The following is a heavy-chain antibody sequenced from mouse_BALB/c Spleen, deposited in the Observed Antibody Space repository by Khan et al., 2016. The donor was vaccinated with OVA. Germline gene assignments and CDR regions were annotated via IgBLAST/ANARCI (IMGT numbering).Heavy chain of an antibody. CDR3: ARGNYYGYYFDY. J-gene: IGHJ2*01. V-gene: IGHV3-2*02. D-gene: IGHD1-1*01. CDR2: ISYSSVT. Sequence: VQLKESGPGLVQPSQSLSLTCTVTGYSITSDYAWNLLQQFPGNKLELMGYISYSSVTSYTPSLKSRISITRDTSKNQFFLQLNSVTTEDTATDYCARGNYYGYYFDYWGQGTTLTVSS. CDR1: GYSITSDYA.